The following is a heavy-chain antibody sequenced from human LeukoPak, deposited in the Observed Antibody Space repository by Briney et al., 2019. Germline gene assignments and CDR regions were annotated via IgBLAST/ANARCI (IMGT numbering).Heavy chain of an antibody. CDR1: GFTFSSYG. V-gene: IGHV3-30*18. CDR3: AKGSSSCWYVFDY. J-gene: IGHJ4*02. CDR2: ISYDGSNK. Sequence: GGSLRLSCAASGFTFSSYGMHWVRQAPGKGLEWVAVISYDGSNKYYADSVKGRFTISRDNSKNTPYLQMNSLRAEDTAVYYCAKGSSSCWYVFDYWGQGTLVTVSS. D-gene: IGHD6-13*01.